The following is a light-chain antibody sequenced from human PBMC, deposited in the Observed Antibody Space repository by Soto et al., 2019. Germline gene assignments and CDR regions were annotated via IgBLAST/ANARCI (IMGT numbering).Light chain of an antibody. V-gene: IGKV1-33*01. J-gene: IGKJ4*01. CDR3: QQSNCCPLT. CDR1: QDIGNY. Sequence: IQTTQSPSPLSASVGDRVTITCQASQDIGNYLNWYQQKPGKAPKLLIFDAFSLETGVPSRFSGSGSGTEFTLTISSLQPEDFATYYCQQSNCCPLTFGGGAKVDIK. CDR2: DAF.